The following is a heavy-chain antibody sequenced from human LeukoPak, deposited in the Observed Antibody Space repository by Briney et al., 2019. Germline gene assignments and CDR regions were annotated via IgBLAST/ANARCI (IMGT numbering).Heavy chain of an antibody. CDR1: GYTFIGYY. V-gene: IGHV1-2*06. Sequence: ASVKVSCKASGYTFIGYYMHWVRQAPGQGLEWMGRINPNSGGTNFAQKFQGRVTMTRDTSINTAYMELSRLRSDDTAMYYCARVSISPGDSGWYPNFDSWGQGTLVTVSS. J-gene: IGHJ4*02. CDR2: INPNSGGT. D-gene: IGHD6-19*01. CDR3: ARVSISPGDSGWYPNFDS.